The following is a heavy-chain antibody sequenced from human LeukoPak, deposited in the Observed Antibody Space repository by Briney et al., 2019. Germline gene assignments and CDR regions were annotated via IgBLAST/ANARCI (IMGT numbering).Heavy chain of an antibody. CDR3: ANRGYSGYASDY. J-gene: IGHJ4*02. V-gene: IGHV3-23*01. CDR2: ISGSGGST. Sequence: GGSLRLSCAASGFTFSSYAISWVRQAPGKGLEWVSAISGSGGSTYYADSVKGRFTISRDNSKNTLYLQMNSLRAEDTAVYYCANRGYSGYASDYWGQGTLVTVSS. CDR1: GFTFSSYA. D-gene: IGHD5-12*01.